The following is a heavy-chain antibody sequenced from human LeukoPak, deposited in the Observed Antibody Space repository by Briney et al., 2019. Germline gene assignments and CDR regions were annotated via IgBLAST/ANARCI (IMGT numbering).Heavy chain of an antibody. Sequence: GGSLRLPCAASGFTFSSYGMHWVRQAPGKGLEWVAVISYDGSNKYYADSVKGLFTISRDNSKNTLYLQMNSLRAEDTAVYYCAKDVVAMDYWGQGTLITVSS. V-gene: IGHV3-30*18. CDR2: ISYDGSNK. CDR3: AKDVVAMDY. D-gene: IGHD2-21*01. CDR1: GFTFSSYG. J-gene: IGHJ4*02.